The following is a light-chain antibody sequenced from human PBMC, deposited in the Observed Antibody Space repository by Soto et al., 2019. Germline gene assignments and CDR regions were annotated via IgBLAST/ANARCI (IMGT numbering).Light chain of an antibody. CDR2: DAS. J-gene: IGKJ3*01. CDR3: QQRGA. CDR1: QDISNY. V-gene: IGKV1-33*01. Sequence: QMTQSPSSLSASVGDRVTITCQASQDISNYLNWYQQKPGKAPKLLIYDASNLETGVPSRFSGSGSGTDFTFTISSLQPEDIATYYCQQRGAFGPGTKVDIK.